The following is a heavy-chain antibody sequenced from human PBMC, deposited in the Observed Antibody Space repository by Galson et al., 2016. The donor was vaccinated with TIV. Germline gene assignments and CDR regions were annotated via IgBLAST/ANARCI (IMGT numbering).Heavy chain of an antibody. CDR3: ARSLTSDYGDPLDY. V-gene: IGHV3-30-3*01. Sequence: SLRLSCAASGFTFNTYAIHWVRQAPGKGLEWVAVKSNDGNTKHYADSVKGRFTISRDNSKNTVFLQMNSLRPEDTALYYCARSLTSDYGDPLDYWGQGTLVTVSS. CDR2: KSNDGNTK. D-gene: IGHD4-17*01. CDR1: GFTFNTYA. J-gene: IGHJ4*02.